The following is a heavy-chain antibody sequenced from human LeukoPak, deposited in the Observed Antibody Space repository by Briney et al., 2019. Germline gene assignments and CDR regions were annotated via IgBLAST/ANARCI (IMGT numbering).Heavy chain of an antibody. D-gene: IGHD1-26*01. CDR3: AKVHYTASFPGSFPGRNYFDS. J-gene: IGHJ4*02. CDR1: GFAFSGYA. V-gene: IGHV3-23*01. Sequence: GGSLRLSCTVSGFAFSGYAMSWVRQAPGKGPEWVSSIGARGDVTYSADSVKGRFTISRDNSKSTLFLQMNSLRAEDTAVYYCAKVHYTASFPGSFPGRNYFDSWGQGSLVTVSS. CDR2: IGARGDVT.